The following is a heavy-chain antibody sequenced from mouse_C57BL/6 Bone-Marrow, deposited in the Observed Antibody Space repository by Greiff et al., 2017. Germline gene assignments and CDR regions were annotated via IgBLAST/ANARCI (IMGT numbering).Heavy chain of an antibody. Sequence: EVQLQESVAELVRPGASVKLSCTASGFNIKNTYMHWVKQSPEQGLEWIGRIDPAHGNTKYAPKFQGKATITADTSSNTAYLQLSSLTSEDTAIYYCARFYDYHWYFDVWGTGTTVTVSS. CDR3: ARFYDYHWYFDV. CDR1: GFNIKNTY. CDR2: IDPAHGNT. J-gene: IGHJ1*03. V-gene: IGHV14-3*01. D-gene: IGHD2-4*01.